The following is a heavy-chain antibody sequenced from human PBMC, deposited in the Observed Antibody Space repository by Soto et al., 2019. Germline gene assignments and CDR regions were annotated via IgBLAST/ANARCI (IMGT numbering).Heavy chain of an antibody. J-gene: IGHJ6*02. CDR2: LNGDGTTT. Sequence: EVQLVESGGGLVQPGGSLRLSCAASGFTFNSYWMHWVRQAPGKGLVWVSRLNGDGTTTNYADSVKGRFAIYRDNAKNTLYLQMNSLRDDDPAVYFCARGIPGHDAVDVWGQGTTVTVSS. CDR3: ARGIPGHDAVDV. CDR1: GFTFNSYW. V-gene: IGHV3-74*01. D-gene: IGHD5-18*01.